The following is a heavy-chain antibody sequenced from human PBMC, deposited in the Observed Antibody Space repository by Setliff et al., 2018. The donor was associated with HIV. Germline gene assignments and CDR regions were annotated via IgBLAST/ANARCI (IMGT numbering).Heavy chain of an antibody. D-gene: IGHD3-22*01. Sequence: SETLSLTCTVSGGSISSGSYYWSWIRQPAGMGLEWIGHIYTSGSTNYNPSLKSRVTISVDTSKNQFSLKLSSVTAADTAVYYCAREGDWDSSGYYRYYYYMDVWGKGTTVTVSS. CDR1: GGSISSGSYY. V-gene: IGHV4-61*09. CDR3: AREGDWDSSGYYRYYYYMDV. CDR2: IYTSGST. J-gene: IGHJ6*03.